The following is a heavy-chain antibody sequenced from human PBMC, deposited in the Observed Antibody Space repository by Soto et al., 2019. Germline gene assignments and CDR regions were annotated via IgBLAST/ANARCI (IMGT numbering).Heavy chain of an antibody. V-gene: IGHV4-39*01. Sequence: QLQLQESGPGLVKPSETLSLTCTVSGGSISSSSYYWGWIRQPPGKGLEWIGSIYYSGSTYYNPSLKSRVTISVDTSKNQFSLKLSSVTAADTAVYYCARLGGPGWLVDYWGQGTLVTVSS. CDR2: IYYSGST. D-gene: IGHD6-19*01. CDR1: GGSISSSSYY. CDR3: ARLGGPGWLVDY. J-gene: IGHJ4*02.